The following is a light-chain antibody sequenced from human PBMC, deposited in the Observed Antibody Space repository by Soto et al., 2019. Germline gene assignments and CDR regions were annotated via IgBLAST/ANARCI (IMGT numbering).Light chain of an antibody. J-gene: IGKJ4*01. CDR2: GAS. CDR1: QRISTS. CDR3: QQYDSSPLT. Sequence: EVVMTQSPATLSVSPGESATLSCRASQRISTSLAWYQQRPGQAPRLLIYGASTRATGVPARFSGSGSGTDFTLTISRLEPEDFAVYYCQQYDSSPLTFGGGTKVDIK. V-gene: IGKV3-15*01.